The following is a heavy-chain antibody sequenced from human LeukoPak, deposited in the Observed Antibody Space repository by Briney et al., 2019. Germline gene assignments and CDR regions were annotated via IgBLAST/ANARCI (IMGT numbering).Heavy chain of an antibody. V-gene: IGHV4-59*08. CDR2: IYYSGST. CDR1: GGSISSYY. CDR3: ARAGTTFDY. Sequence: SETLSLTCTVSGGSISSYYWSWIRQPPGKGLEWIGYIYYSGSTYYNPSLKSRVTISVDTSKNQFSLELSSVTAADTAVYYCARAGTTFDYWGQGTLVTVSS. D-gene: IGHD1-14*01. J-gene: IGHJ4*02.